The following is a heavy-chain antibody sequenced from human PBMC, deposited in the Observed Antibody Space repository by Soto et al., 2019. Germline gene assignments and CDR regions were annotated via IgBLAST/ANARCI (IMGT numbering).Heavy chain of an antibody. Sequence: ASVKVSCKASGYTFTGYYMHWVRQAPGQGLEWMGWINPNSGGTNYAQKFQGWVTMTRDTSISTAYMELSRLRSDDTAVYYCASDLSRCFGHYYGMDVWGQGTTVTVS. D-gene: IGHD2-15*01. CDR3: ASDLSRCFGHYYGMDV. CDR1: GYTFTGYY. J-gene: IGHJ6*02. CDR2: INPNSGGT. V-gene: IGHV1-2*04.